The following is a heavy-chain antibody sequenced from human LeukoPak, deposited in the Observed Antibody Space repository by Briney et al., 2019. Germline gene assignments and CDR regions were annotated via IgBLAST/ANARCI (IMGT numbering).Heavy chain of an antibody. J-gene: IGHJ4*02. V-gene: IGHV3-23*01. D-gene: IGHD3-22*01. Sequence: GGSLRLSCAASGFTFSNYAMSWVRQAPGKGLEWVSGIVGSGGSTYYADSVKGRFTISRDNSRNTLYLQMNSLRAEDTAVYYCARGHHYYDSSAYYYWGQGTLVTVSS. CDR3: ARGHHYYDSSAYYY. CDR1: GFTFSNYA. CDR2: IVGSGGST.